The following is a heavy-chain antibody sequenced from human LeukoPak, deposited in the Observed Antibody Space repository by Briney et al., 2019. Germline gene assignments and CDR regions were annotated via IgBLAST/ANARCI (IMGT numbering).Heavy chain of an antibody. V-gene: IGHV3-23*01. Sequence: GGSLRLSCAASGFTFSSYAMSWVRQALGKGLEWVSAISGSGGSTYYADSVKGRFTISRDNSKNTLYLQMNSLRAEDTAVYYCAKDWDIVATITGDAFDIWGQGTMVTVSS. CDR2: ISGSGGST. J-gene: IGHJ3*02. D-gene: IGHD5-12*01. CDR1: GFTFSSYA. CDR3: AKDWDIVATITGDAFDI.